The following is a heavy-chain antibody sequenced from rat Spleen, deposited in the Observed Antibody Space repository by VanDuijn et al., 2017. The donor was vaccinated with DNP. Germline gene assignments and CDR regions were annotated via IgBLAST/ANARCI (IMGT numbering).Heavy chain of an antibody. D-gene: IGHD1-2*01. CDR3: ARPDSSGDWFAY. Sequence: EVRLVESGGGLVQPGRSLKLSCAASGFTFSDYYMAWVRQAPTTGLEWVAYISYDGGSTYYGDSVKGRFTISRDNAKSTLYLQMNSLRSEDMATYYCARPDSSGDWFAYWGQGTLVTVSS. V-gene: IGHV5-22*01. CDR2: ISYDGGST. CDR1: GFTFSDYY. J-gene: IGHJ3*01.